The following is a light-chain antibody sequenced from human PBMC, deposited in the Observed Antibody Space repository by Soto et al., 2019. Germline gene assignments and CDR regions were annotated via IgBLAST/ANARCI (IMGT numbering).Light chain of an antibody. Sequence: QSALTHPASESGSPGQSITISCTGTSSDVGTYNFVSWYRQHPVKAPILIIFDVSSRPSGISNRFSGSKSGNTASLTISGAQAEDEADYYCSSYANSDTVIFGGGTKVTVL. CDR1: SSDVGTYNF. V-gene: IGLV2-14*01. CDR2: DVS. J-gene: IGLJ2*01. CDR3: SSYANSDTVI.